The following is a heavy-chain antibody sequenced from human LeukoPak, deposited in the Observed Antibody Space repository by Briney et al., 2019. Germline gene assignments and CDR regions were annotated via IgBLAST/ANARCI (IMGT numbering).Heavy chain of an antibody. CDR1: GFTFSGYP. D-gene: IGHD4-17*01. J-gene: IGHJ4*02. CDR3: ARDTAAWDY. Sequence: GKSLRLSCAASGFTFSGYPIHWVRQAPGKGLEWVANIKQDGSEKYYVDSVKGRFTISRDNAKNSLYLQMNSQRAEDTAVYYCARDTAAWDYWGQGTLVTVSS. V-gene: IGHV3-7*01. CDR2: IKQDGSEK.